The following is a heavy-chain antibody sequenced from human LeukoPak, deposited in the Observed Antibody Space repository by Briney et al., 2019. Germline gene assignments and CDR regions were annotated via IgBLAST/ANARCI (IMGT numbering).Heavy chain of an antibody. Sequence: PGGSLRLSCAVSGFTFSGFWMSWSRQAPRKGLEWVASINSDGSEGYYADVVKGRFTISRDNAKNSLYLQINSLRAEDTAAYYCARSSYSSSSSVWGQGTMVTVSS. J-gene: IGHJ3*01. CDR2: INSDGSEG. V-gene: IGHV3-7*03. D-gene: IGHD6-6*01. CDR1: GFTFSGFW. CDR3: ARSSYSSSSSV.